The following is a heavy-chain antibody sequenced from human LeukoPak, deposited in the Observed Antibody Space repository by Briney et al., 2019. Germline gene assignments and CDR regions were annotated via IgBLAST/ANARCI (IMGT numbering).Heavy chain of an antibody. Sequence: GGSLRLSCAASGFTVSSNYMSWVRQAPGKGLEWVSYISSSGSTIYYADSVKGRFTISRDNAKNSLYLQMNSLRAEDTAVYYCAREGTADYYYYMDVWGKGTTVTISS. J-gene: IGHJ6*03. CDR1: GFTVSSNY. V-gene: IGHV3-11*04. CDR3: AREGTADYYYYMDV. CDR2: ISSSGSTI.